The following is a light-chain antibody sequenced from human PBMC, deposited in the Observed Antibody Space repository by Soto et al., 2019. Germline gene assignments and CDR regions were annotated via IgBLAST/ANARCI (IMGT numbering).Light chain of an antibody. V-gene: IGKV3-15*01. CDR2: GAS. Sequence: EIVSTRSPATLSVSPGARATLSGRATPSVSSNLAWYQQKPGQAPRLLIYGASSRATGIPVTFSGSGSGTEFTLKISRMKSEDFAVYYCQQYNNWPLTFGPGTRLEIK. CDR1: PSVSSN. CDR3: QQYNNWPLT. J-gene: IGKJ5*01.